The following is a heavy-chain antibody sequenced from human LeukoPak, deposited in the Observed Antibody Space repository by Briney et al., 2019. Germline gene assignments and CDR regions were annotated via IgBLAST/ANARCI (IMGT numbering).Heavy chain of an antibody. CDR3: ARKKIAYYDFWSGDNWFDP. CDR2: IYYSGST. V-gene: IGHV4-59*01. J-gene: IGHJ5*02. CDR1: GGSISSYY. D-gene: IGHD3-3*01. Sequence: SETLSLTCTVSGGSISSYYWSWIRQPPGKGLVWIGYIYYSGSTNYNPSLKSRVTISVDTSKNQFSLKLSSVTAADTAVYYCARKKIAYYDFWSGDNWFDPWGQGTLVTVSS.